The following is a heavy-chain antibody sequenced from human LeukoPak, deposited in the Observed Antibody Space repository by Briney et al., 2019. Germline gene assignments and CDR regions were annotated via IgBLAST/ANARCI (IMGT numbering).Heavy chain of an antibody. V-gene: IGHV3-23*01. CDR3: AKDSALSSSCGYYFLSLEAFGI. CDR2: ISGSGGST. Sequence: GGSLRLSCAASGFTFSSYAMSWVRQAPGKGLEWVSAISGSGGSTYYADSVKGRFTISRDNSKNTLYLQMNSLRAEDTAVYYCAKDSALSSSCGYYFLSLEAFGIWGQGTMVTVSS. J-gene: IGHJ3*02. CDR1: GFTFSSYA. D-gene: IGHD3-22*01.